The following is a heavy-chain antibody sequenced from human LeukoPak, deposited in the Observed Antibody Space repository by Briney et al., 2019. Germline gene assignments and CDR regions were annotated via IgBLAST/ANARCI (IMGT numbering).Heavy chain of an antibody. CDR2: INWNGGST. CDR1: GFTFSNYA. J-gene: IGHJ6*03. CDR3: AREGVVVAAVGSVSYYYYMDV. V-gene: IGHV3-20*04. Sequence: GGSLRLSCAASGFTFSNYAMSWARQAPGKGLEWVSGINWNGGSTGYADSVKGRFTISRDNAKNSLYLQMNSLRAEDTALYYCAREGVVVAAVGSVSYYYYMDVWGKGTTVTVSS. D-gene: IGHD2-15*01.